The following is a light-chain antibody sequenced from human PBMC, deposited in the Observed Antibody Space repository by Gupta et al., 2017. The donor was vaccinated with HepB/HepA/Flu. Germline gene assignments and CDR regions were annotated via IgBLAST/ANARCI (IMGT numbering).Light chain of an antibody. V-gene: IGKV3-20*01. J-gene: IGKJ1*01. CDR3: QQWGTSQWS. CDR2: GAS. CDR1: QSVSSTY. Sequence: EIVLTQSPGTLSLSPGETVTLSCRASQSVSSTYLAWYQQKPGQAPRLLIYGASSRATGIPDRCSGSGSGSGTDFTLTISRLEPEDLAVYYCQQWGTSQWSFGQGTKVEIK.